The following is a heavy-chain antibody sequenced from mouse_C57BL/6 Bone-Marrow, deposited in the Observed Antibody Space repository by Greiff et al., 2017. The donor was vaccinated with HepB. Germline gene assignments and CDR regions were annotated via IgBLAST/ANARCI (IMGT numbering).Heavy chain of an antibody. D-gene: IGHD2-4*01. V-gene: IGHV1-42*01. CDR1: GYSFTGYY. J-gene: IGHJ4*01. Sequence: EVKLMESGPELVKPGASVKISCKASGYSFTGYYMNWVKQSPEKSLEWIGEINPSTGGTTYNQKFKAKATLTVDKSSSTAYMQLKSLTSEDSAVYYCSIYYDQYYYAMDYWGQGTSVTVSS. CDR2: INPSTGGT. CDR3: SIYYDQYYYAMDY.